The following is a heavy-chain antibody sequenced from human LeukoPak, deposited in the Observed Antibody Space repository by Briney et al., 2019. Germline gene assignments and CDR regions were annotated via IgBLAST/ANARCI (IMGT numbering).Heavy chain of an antibody. Sequence: SETLSLTCAVYGGSFSGYYWSWIRQPPGKGLEWIGEINHSGSTNYNPSLKSRVTISVDTSENQFSLKLSSVTAADTAVYYCARQQWLADWGQGTLVTVSS. CDR1: GGSFSGYY. CDR3: ARQQWLAD. V-gene: IGHV4-34*01. D-gene: IGHD6-19*01. J-gene: IGHJ4*02. CDR2: INHSGST.